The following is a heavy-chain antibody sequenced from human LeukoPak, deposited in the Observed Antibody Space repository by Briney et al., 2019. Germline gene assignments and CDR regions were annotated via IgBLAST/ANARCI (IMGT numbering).Heavy chain of an antibody. D-gene: IGHD5-18*01. CDR3: PRVNTAMVNSYYYYGLDV. J-gene: IGHJ6*02. V-gene: IGHV4-59*08. CDR1: GGSISSYY. Sequence: PSETLSLTCSVSGGSISSYYWSWIRQSPGKGLEWIGNIYNSGSTNYNPSLKSRATISVDTSKKQFSLKVSSVTAADTAVYYCPRVNTAMVNSYYYYGLDVWGQGTTVTVSS. CDR2: IYNSGST.